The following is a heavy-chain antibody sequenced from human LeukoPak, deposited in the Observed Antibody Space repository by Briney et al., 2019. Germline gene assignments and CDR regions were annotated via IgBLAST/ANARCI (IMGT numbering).Heavy chain of an antibody. V-gene: IGHV3-23*01. Sequence: GGTLRPSCAASGFTFSSYAMSWVRQAPGKGLEWVSAISGSGGSTYYADSVKGRFTISRDNSKNTLYRQMNSLRAEDTAVYYCAKRGAIAVAGTYFDYWGQGTLVTVSS. CDR3: AKRGAIAVAGTYFDY. CDR1: GFTFSSYA. J-gene: IGHJ4*02. CDR2: ISGSGGST. D-gene: IGHD6-19*01.